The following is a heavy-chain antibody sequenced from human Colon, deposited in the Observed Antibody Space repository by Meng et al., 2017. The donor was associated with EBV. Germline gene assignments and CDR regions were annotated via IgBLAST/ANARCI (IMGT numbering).Heavy chain of an antibody. V-gene: IGHV4-34*01. D-gene: IGHD2-15*01. J-gene: IGHJ4*02. CDR2: INHSATT. CDR1: RGLVGGPS. Sequence: PSHTVAVYRGLVGGPSWRWTRHPPGGGMEWIGDINHSATTNSTPSHEWRLTISGHTYKTLFLLELRSVTAADTAVYYCARGVGGGGFDSWGQGTLVTVSS. CDR3: ARGVGGGGFDS.